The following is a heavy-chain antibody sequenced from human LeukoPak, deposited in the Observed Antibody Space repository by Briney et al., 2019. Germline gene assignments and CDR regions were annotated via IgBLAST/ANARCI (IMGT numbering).Heavy chain of an antibody. V-gene: IGHV1-8*01. Sequence: GASVKVSCKASGYTFTSYDVNWVRQATGQGLEWLGWMNPNSGNTGYAQKFQGRVTMTRNTSISTAYMELSSLKSEDTAVYYCARSYDFWSGSHHFDYWGQGTLVTVSS. CDR2: MNPNSGNT. CDR1: GYTFTSYD. CDR3: ARSYDFWSGSHHFDY. D-gene: IGHD3-3*01. J-gene: IGHJ4*02.